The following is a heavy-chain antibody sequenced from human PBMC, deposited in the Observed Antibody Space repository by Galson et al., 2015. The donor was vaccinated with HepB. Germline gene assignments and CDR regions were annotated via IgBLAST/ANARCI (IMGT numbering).Heavy chain of an antibody. Sequence: PALVKPTQTLTLTCTFSGFSLTTNGIRVSWIRQPPGKALEWLARIDWDNDKFYSTSLRTRATISKDTSKNQVVLIMTNMEPVDTATYYCARASGTNYLDAFDIWGQGTMVTVSS. CDR2: IDWDNDK. D-gene: IGHD1-26*01. CDR1: GFSLTTNGIR. CDR3: ARASGTNYLDAFDI. V-gene: IGHV2-70*04. J-gene: IGHJ3*02.